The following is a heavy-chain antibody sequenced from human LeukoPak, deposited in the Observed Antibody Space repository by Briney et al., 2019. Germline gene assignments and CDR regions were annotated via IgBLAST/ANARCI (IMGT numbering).Heavy chain of an antibody. J-gene: IGHJ1*01. V-gene: IGHV4-38-2*02. D-gene: IGHD3-22*01. Sequence: SETLSLTCRVSGYSISSAYYWGWIRQPPGKGLEWIGSIYHSGSTYYNPSLKSRVTLSVDTSTNQLLLKLSSVTAADTAVYYCAREKSSSYGLAQHWGQGTLVIVSS. CDR2: IYHSGST. CDR1: GYSISSAYY. CDR3: AREKSSSYGLAQH.